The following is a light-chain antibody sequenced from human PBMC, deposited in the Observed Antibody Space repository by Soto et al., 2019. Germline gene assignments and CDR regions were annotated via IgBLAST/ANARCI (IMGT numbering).Light chain of an antibody. Sequence: EIVMTQSPATLSVSPGERATLSCRASQSVSSSYLAWYQQKPGQAPSLLIFGASNRATGIPAMFSGSGSGTDFTLTISSLEPEDFAVYYCQQRTNWPPAFGQGTRLEIK. CDR1: QSVSSSY. CDR2: GAS. V-gene: IGKV3-11*01. J-gene: IGKJ5*01. CDR3: QQRTNWPPA.